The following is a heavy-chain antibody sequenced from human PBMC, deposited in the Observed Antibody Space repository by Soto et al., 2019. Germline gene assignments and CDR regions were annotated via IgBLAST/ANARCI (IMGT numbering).Heavy chain of an antibody. Sequence: SETLSLTCTVSGGSISSSGYYWAWIRQPPGKGLEWIGSIYYSGSTYYNPSLKSRVTISVDTSRNQFSLKLNSVTAADTAVYYCARQPIAGRPFEYWGQGTLVTVSS. CDR1: GGSISSSGYY. V-gene: IGHV4-39*01. CDR3: ARQPIAGRPFEY. D-gene: IGHD6-6*01. CDR2: IYYSGST. J-gene: IGHJ4*02.